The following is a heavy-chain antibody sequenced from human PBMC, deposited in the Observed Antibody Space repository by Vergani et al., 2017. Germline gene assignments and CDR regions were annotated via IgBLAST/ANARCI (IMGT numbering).Heavy chain of an antibody. J-gene: IGHJ5*01. CDR1: GFTFSSHG. D-gene: IGHD1-1*01. CDR3: AKWSNEKRLDS. Sequence: QVQLLESVGGVVQPGRSLTLSCVASGFTFSSHGMHWVRQAPGQGLEWVAVIWYDGSIKYYGDSVKGRFTIPRDNSKNKLYLQMNSLKVEDTAVYYCAKWSNEKRLDSWGQGTLGTVSS. CDR2: IWYDGSIK. V-gene: IGHV3-33*06.